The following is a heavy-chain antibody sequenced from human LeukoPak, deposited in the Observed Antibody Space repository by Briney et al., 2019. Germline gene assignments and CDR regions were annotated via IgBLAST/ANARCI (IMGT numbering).Heavy chain of an antibody. CDR1: GGSISSYY. CDR3: ARRGSYCSGGSCELDY. Sequence: SETLSLTCTVSGGSISSYYWSWIRQPPGKGLEWIGYISYSGNTNYNPSLTSRVTISVDTSKNQFSLKMSSVTAADTAVYYCARRGSYCSGGSCELDYWGQGTLVTVSS. V-gene: IGHV4-59*08. CDR2: ISYSGNT. D-gene: IGHD2-15*01. J-gene: IGHJ4*02.